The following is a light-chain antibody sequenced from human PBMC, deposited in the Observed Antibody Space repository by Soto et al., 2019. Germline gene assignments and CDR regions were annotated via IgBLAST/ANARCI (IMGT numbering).Light chain of an antibody. CDR2: EVT. J-gene: IGLJ1*01. V-gene: IGLV2-23*02. Sequence: QSVLTQPASVSGSPGQSITISCTGTDNDVGFYFLVSWYQHHPGRAPKLIIYEVTKRPSGISNRFSGSKSGNTASLTISGLQAEDEAHYYCCSYAGRYTPLYAFGNWTKVTVL. CDR3: CSYAGRYTPLYA. CDR1: DNDVGFYFL.